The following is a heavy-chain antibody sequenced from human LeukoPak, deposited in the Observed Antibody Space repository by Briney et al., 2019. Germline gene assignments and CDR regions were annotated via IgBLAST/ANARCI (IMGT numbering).Heavy chain of an antibody. V-gene: IGHV3-21*01. CDR1: GFTFSSYS. Sequence: TGGSLRLSCAASGFTFSSYSMNWVRQAPGKGLEWVSSISSSSSYIYYADSVKGRFTISRDNAKNSLYLQMNSLRAEDTAVYYCARSSQRITMVFYYYYVDVWGKGTTVTVSS. J-gene: IGHJ6*03. CDR2: ISSSSSYI. D-gene: IGHD3-10*01. CDR3: ARSSQRITMVFYYYYVDV.